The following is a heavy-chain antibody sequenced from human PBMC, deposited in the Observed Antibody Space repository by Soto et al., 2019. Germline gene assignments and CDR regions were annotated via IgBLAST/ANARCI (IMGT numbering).Heavy chain of an antibody. J-gene: IGHJ4*02. CDR2: ISYDGSNK. CDR1: GFTFSSYG. D-gene: IGHD6-19*01. V-gene: IGHV3-30*18. CDR3: AKAVPLIAVAGSIDY. Sequence: VQLVESGGGLVQPGGSLRLSCAASGFTFSSYGMHWVRQAPGKGLEWVAVISYDGSNKYYADSVKGRFTISRDNSKNTLYLQMNSLRAEDTAVYYCAKAVPLIAVAGSIDYWGQGTLVTVSS.